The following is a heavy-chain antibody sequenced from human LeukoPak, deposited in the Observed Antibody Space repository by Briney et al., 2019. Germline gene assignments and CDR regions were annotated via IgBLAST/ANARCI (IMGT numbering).Heavy chain of an antibody. CDR3: ARDYSGYGIINPFDY. J-gene: IGHJ4*02. D-gene: IGHD5-12*01. CDR2: IIPIFGTA. V-gene: IGHV1-69*06. CDR1: GYTFTSYG. Sequence: ASVKVSCKASGYTFTSYGISWVRQAPGQGLEWMGGIIPIFGTANYAQKFQGRVTITADKSTSTAYMELSSLRSEDTAVYYCARDYSGYGIINPFDYWGQGALVTVSS.